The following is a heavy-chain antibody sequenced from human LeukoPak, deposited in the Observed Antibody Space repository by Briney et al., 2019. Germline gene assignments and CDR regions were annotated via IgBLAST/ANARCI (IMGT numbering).Heavy chain of an antibody. J-gene: IGHJ6*03. Sequence: SETLSLTCAVSGYSISSGYYWGWIRQPPRKGLEWIGSIYHNGNTYYNPSLKSRVTISVDTSKNEFSLKLSSVTAADTAVYYCARRIAAPGDYYMDVWGKGTTVTISS. D-gene: IGHD6-25*01. V-gene: IGHV4-38-2*01. CDR3: ARRIAAPGDYYMDV. CDR2: IYHNGNT. CDR1: GYSISSGYY.